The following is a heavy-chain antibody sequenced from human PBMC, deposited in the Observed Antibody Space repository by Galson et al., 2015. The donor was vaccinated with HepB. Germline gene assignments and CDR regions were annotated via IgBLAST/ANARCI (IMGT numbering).Heavy chain of an antibody. V-gene: IGHV2-5*02. CDR1: GFSFGTSEVG. Sequence: PALVKPTQTLTLTCTFSGFSFGTSEVGVGWIRQPPGKALEWLALIYWDDEKHYSPSLKSRLTISKDTSKNQVVLKMTDMDPVDTGTYYCAHLGYCSGATCYPNFIRWFDPWGQGILVTVSS. CDR3: AHLGYCSGATCYPNFIRWFDP. CDR2: IYWDDEK. D-gene: IGHD2-15*01. J-gene: IGHJ5*02.